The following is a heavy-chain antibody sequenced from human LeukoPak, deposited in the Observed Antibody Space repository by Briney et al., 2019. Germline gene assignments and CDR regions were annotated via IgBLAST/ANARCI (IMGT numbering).Heavy chain of an antibody. CDR3: SDGGY. CDR1: GITFSNAW. V-gene: IGHV3-15*01. D-gene: IGHD5-24*01. Sequence: GGSLRLSCAASGITFSNAWMSWARQAPGKGLEWVGRIKSKTDGGTTDYAAPVKGRFTVSRDETRNELYLQMNSLQIEDTAVYYCSDGGYWGQGTLVTVSS. CDR2: IKSKTDGGTT. J-gene: IGHJ4*02.